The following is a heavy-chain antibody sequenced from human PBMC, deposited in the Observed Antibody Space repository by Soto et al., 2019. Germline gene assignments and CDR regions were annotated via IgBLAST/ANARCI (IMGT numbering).Heavy chain of an antibody. CDR2: VSYDGSNK. J-gene: IGHJ4*02. Sequence: QVQLVESGGGVVQPGRSLRLSCAASGFTFNRYALHWVRQAPGKGLEWVTLVSYDGSNKDFADSVKGRFTISRDNSKNTLYPQMNSLRAEDTAVYYCAREEGKYHDSRGPFDYWGQGTLVTVSS. D-gene: IGHD3-22*01. CDR1: GFTFNRYA. V-gene: IGHV3-30-3*01. CDR3: AREEGKYHDSRGPFDY.